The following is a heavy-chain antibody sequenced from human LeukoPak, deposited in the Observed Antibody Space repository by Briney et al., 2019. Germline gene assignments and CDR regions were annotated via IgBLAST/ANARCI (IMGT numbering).Heavy chain of an antibody. Sequence: GGSLRLSCTASGFTFGDYAMSWVRQAPGKGLEWVGFIRSKAYGGTTEYAASVKGRFTISRDDSKSIAYLQMNSLKTEDTAVYYCSIRGATKFDYWGQGTLVTVSS. V-gene: IGHV3-49*04. D-gene: IGHD1-26*01. CDR1: GFTFGDYA. CDR3: SIRGATKFDY. CDR2: IRSKAYGGTT. J-gene: IGHJ4*02.